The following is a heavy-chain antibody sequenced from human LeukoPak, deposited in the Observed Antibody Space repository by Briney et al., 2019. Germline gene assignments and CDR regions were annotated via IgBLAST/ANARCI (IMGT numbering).Heavy chain of an antibody. J-gene: IGHJ6*04. CDR3: AELGITMIGGV. CDR1: GFTFSSYW. D-gene: IGHD3-10*02. Sequence: GGSLRLSCVASGFTFSSYWMTWVRQAPGKGLEWVSYISSSGSTIYYADSVKGRFTISRDNSKNSLYLQMNSLRAEDTAVYYCAELGITMIGGVWGKGTTVTISS. V-gene: IGHV3-48*03. CDR2: ISSSGSTI.